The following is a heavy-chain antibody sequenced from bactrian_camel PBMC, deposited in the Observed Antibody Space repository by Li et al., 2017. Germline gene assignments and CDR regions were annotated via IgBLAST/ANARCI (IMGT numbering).Heavy chain of an antibody. D-gene: IGHD5*01. J-gene: IGHJ4*01. V-gene: IGHV3S53*01. CDR1: AVVTRC. CDR3: AAIPPPTWGTWPARCPDEYNY. Sequence: HVQLVESGGGSVQAGGSLRISCAASAVVTRCMAWIRQAPGREREAVASIAMDGSTSYIDSVKGRFTISRDNAKNALYLQLNGLKPEDTAMYYCAAIPPPTWGTWPARCPDEYNYWDQGTQVTVS. CDR2: IAMDGST.